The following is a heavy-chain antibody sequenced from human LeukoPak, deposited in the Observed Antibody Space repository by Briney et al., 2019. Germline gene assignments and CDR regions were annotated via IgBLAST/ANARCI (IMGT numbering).Heavy chain of an antibody. CDR2: IYTSGST. D-gene: IGHD5-18*01. Sequence: SETLSLTCTVSGGSISSYYWSWIRQPAGKGLEWIGRIYTSGSTNYNPSLKSRVTMSVGTSKNQFSLKLSSVTAADTAVYYCARGPGWIQLRSAWFDPWGQGTLVTVSS. CDR1: GGSISSYY. J-gene: IGHJ5*02. CDR3: ARGPGWIQLRSAWFDP. V-gene: IGHV4-4*07.